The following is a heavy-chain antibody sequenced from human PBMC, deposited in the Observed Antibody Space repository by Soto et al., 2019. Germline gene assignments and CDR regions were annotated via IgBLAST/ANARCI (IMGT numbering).Heavy chain of an antibody. V-gene: IGHV2-70*13. J-gene: IGHJ4*02. CDR3: ARMRGSNVSIDEFDF. Sequence: SGPTLVNPTQTLTLTCTFSGFSLSTSGMCVSWIRQPPGKALEWLALIDWNDEKYYSTSLKTRLTISKDTSKNQVVLTMTNMDPVDTATYHCARMRGSNVSIDEFDFWGRGTLVTVSS. D-gene: IGHD2-8*01. CDR1: GFSLSTSGMC. CDR2: IDWNDEK.